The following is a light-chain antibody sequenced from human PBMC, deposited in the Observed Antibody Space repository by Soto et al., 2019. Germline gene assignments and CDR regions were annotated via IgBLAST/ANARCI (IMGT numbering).Light chain of an antibody. CDR1: QSISSW. CDR3: ESGVT. J-gene: IGKJ4*01. Sequence: DIQMTQSPSTLSASVGDRVTITCRASQSISSWLAWYQQKPGKAPKLLIYQASSLQSGVPSRFSGSGSGTEFTLTISSLQPDGFATYYCESGVTFGGGTKVEIK. CDR2: QAS. V-gene: IGKV1-5*03.